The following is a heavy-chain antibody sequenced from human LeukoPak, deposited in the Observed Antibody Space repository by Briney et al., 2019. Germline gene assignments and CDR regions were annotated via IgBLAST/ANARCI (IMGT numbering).Heavy chain of an antibody. Sequence: PGGSLRLSCAASGFTFSSYSMNWVRQAPGKGLEWVSSISSSSSYIYYADPVKGRFTISRDNAKNSLYLQMNSLRAEDTAVYYCARVVGGSYGAFDIWGQGTMVTVSS. J-gene: IGHJ3*02. CDR1: GFTFSSYS. CDR3: ARVVGGSYGAFDI. V-gene: IGHV3-21*01. D-gene: IGHD1-26*01. CDR2: ISSSSSYI.